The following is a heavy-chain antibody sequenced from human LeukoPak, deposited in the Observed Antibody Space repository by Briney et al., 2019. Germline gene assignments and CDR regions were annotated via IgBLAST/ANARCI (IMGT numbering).Heavy chain of an antibody. D-gene: IGHD6-19*01. J-gene: IGHJ4*02. CDR3: AKGSSSGWPYFFDY. V-gene: IGHV3-23*01. Sequence: GGSLRLSCAASGLTFSNYAMSWVRQASGKGLEWFSAISAGSGSSTYYADAVKGRFTISRDNSKTTLYLEMNSLRPEDTAVYYCAKGSSSGWPYFFDYWGQGTLVTVSS. CDR2: ISAGSGSST. CDR1: GLTFSNYA.